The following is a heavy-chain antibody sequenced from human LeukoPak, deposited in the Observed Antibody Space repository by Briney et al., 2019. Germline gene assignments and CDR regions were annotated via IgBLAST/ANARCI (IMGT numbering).Heavy chain of an antibody. V-gene: IGHV3-48*03. D-gene: IGHD1-7*01. CDR2: ISTSGNTR. CDR3: AKALPGTTSYYFDY. CDR1: GFTFSSYE. Sequence: GGSLRLSCEASGFTFSSYEMSWVRQAPGKGLEWVSYISTSGNTRYYADSVKGRFTISRDNVKSSLYLQMNSLRREDTAVYYCAKALPGTTSYYFDYWGQGTLVTVSS. J-gene: IGHJ4*02.